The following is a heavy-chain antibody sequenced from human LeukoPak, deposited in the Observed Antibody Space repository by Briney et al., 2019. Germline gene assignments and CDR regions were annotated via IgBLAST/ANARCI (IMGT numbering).Heavy chain of an antibody. CDR1: GGSISSGSYY. J-gene: IGHJ5*02. CDR3: ARFYYYDSSGYYRKYNWFDP. D-gene: IGHD3-22*01. CDR2: IYTSGST. V-gene: IGHV4-61*02. Sequence: SETLSLXCTVSGGSISSGSYYWSWIRQPAGKGLEWIGRIYTSGSTNYNPSLKSRVTISVDTSKNQFSLKLSSVTAADTAVYYCARFYYYDSSGYYRKYNWFDPWGQGTLVTVSS.